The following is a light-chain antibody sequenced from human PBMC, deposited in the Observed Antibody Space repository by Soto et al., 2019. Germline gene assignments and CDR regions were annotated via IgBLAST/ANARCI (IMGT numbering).Light chain of an antibody. CDR1: QSVSSY. V-gene: IGKV3-11*01. CDR3: QQRSNWIT. J-gene: IGKJ5*01. Sequence: PSTLPQAPGTRPTLTSRARQSVSSYLAWYQQKPGQAPRLLIYDASSRATGIPARFSGSGSGTDFTLTISSVEPEDFAVYYCQQRSNWITFGQGTRLEIK. CDR2: DAS.